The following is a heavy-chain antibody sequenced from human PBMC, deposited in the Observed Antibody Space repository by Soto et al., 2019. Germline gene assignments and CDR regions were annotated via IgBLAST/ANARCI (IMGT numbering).Heavy chain of an antibody. Sequence: QVQLQESGPGLVKPSQTLSLTCTVSGGSISSGDYYWSWIRQPPGKGLEWIGYIYYSGSTNYNPSLKSRVTISVDTSKNQFSLKLSSVTAADTAVYYCARDRGGYGDYDTSRRPYYGMDVWGQGTTVTVSS. CDR1: GGSISSGDYY. V-gene: IGHV4-30-4*01. CDR3: ARDRGGYGDYDTSRRPYYGMDV. CDR2: IYYSGST. D-gene: IGHD4-17*01. J-gene: IGHJ6*02.